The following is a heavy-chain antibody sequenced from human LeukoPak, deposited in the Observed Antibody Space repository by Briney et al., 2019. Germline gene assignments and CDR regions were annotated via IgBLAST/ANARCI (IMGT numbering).Heavy chain of an antibody. V-gene: IGHV4-59*01. Sequence: SETLSLTCTVSGGSISSYYWSWIRQPPGKGLEWIGYINYSGGTNYNPSLKSRVTISVDTSKNQFSLKLSSVTAADTAVYYCARGVGYSSGWFLFDYWGQGTLVTVSS. D-gene: IGHD6-19*01. CDR3: ARGVGYSSGWFLFDY. CDR2: INYSGGT. J-gene: IGHJ4*02. CDR1: GGSISSYY.